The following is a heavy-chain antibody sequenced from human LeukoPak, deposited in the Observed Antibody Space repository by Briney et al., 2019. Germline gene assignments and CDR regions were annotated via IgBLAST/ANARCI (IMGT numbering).Heavy chain of an antibody. CDR3: VRGGWELDF. J-gene: IGHJ4*02. V-gene: IGHV3-7*03. CDR2: MKEDGTEE. D-gene: IGHD1-26*01. CDR1: GFAFQYYW. Sequence: GGSLRLSCAASGFAFQYYWMAWVRQAPGKGLEWVAHMKEDGTEEYYLDSVRGRFTISKNDAKSSLFLQMNRLTDEDTALYHCVRGGWELDFWGQGTLVTVSP.